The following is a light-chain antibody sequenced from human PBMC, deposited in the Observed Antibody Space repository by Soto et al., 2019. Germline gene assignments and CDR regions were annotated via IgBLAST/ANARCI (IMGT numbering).Light chain of an antibody. V-gene: IGKV3-20*01. CDR3: QQYGSTPVT. J-gene: IGKJ1*01. CDR2: GAT. CDR1: QSVTNNF. Sequence: EIVLTQSPGTLSLSPGEGDTLSCRASQSVTNNFLAWYQQKPGQAPRLLIYGATSRATGIPDRFSGSGSGTDFTLTINRLEPEDFAVYYCQQYGSTPVTFGQGTKVDIK.